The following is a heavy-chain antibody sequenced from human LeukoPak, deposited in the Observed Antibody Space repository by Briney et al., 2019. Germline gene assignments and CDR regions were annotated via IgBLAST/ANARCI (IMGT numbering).Heavy chain of an antibody. Sequence: GGSLRLSCAASGFTVSSNYMSWVRQAPGKGLEWVSSINGSGGTTYYADSVKGRFTISRDNSKNTLYLQMNSLRAEDTAIYYCAGYYYGSGSLGDYWGQGTLVTVSS. CDR1: GFTVSSNY. V-gene: IGHV3-23*01. D-gene: IGHD3-10*01. CDR2: INGSGGTT. CDR3: AGYYYGSGSLGDY. J-gene: IGHJ4*02.